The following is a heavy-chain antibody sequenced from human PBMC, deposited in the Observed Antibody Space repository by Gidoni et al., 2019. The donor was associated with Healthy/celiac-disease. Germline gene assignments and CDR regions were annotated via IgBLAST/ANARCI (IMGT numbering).Heavy chain of an antibody. CDR3: AKDREYSYGYGFDY. V-gene: IGHV3-9*01. CDR1: GFTFDDYA. D-gene: IGHD5-18*01. CDR2: SSWNSGSI. J-gene: IGHJ4*02. Sequence: EVQLVESGGGLVQPGRSLRLSCAASGFTFDDYAMHWVRQAPGKGLEWVSGSSWNSGSIGYADSVKGRFTISRDNAKNSLYLQMNSLRAEDTALYYCAKDREYSYGYGFDYWGQGTLVTVSS.